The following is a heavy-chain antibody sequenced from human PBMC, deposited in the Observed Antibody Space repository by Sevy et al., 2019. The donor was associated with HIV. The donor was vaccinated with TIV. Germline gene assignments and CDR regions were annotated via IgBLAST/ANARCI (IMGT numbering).Heavy chain of an antibody. CDR1: GGSISSGGYS. D-gene: IGHD2-15*01. J-gene: IGHJ4*02. Sequence: SETLSLTCAVSGGSISSGGYSWSWIRQPPGKGLEWIGYIYHSGSTYYNPSLKSRVTISVDRSKNQFSLKLSSVTAADTAVYYCARGTAAATSDYWGQGTLVTVSS. CDR3: ARGTAAATSDY. CDR2: IYHSGST. V-gene: IGHV4-30-2*01.